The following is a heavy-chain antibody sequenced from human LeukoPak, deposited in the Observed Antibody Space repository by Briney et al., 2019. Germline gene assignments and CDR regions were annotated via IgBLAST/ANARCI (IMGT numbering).Heavy chain of an antibody. D-gene: IGHD6-6*01. Sequence: GGSLRLSCAASGFTFSLYRMHWVRQAPGKGLESVAVISYDGSNKYYADSVKGRFTISRDNSKNTLYLQMNSLRPEDTAVYYCARAHLSSSSTDYMDVWGKGTTVTISS. CDR3: ARAHLSSSSTDYMDV. J-gene: IGHJ6*03. CDR1: GFTFSLYR. V-gene: IGHV3-30*03. CDR2: ISYDGSNK.